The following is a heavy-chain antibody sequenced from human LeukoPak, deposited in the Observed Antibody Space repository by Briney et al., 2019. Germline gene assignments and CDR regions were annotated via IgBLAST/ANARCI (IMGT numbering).Heavy chain of an antibody. Sequence: PGGSLRLSCAASGFTFSSYAMHWVRQAPGKGLEWVAVISYDGSNKYYADSVKGRFTISRDNSKNTLYLQMNSLRAEDTAVYYCASLSGIWFGELPPYDAFDIWGQGTMVTVSS. CDR3: ASLSGIWFGELPPYDAFDI. CDR2: ISYDGSNK. D-gene: IGHD3-10*01. V-gene: IGHV3-30-3*01. J-gene: IGHJ3*02. CDR1: GFTFSSYA.